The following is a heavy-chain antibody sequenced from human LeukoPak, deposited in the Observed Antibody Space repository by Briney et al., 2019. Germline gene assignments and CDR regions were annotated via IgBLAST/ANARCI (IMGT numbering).Heavy chain of an antibody. D-gene: IGHD1-1*01. Sequence: GSLRLSCAASGFTFSSYGMSWIRQPPGKGLEWIGEINHSGSTNYNPSLKSRVTISVDTSKNQFSLKLSSVTAADTAVYYCARARPRNDYWGQGTLVTVSS. CDR1: GFTFSSYG. V-gene: IGHV4-34*01. CDR2: INHSGST. CDR3: ARARPRNDY. J-gene: IGHJ4*02.